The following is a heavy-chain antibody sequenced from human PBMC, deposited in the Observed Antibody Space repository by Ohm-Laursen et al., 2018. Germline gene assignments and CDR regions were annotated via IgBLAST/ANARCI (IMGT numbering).Heavy chain of an antibody. Sequence: SETLSLTCTVSGGSISSYYWSWIRQPAGKGLEWIGRIYTSGSTNYNPSLESRVTISADTSKNQFSLRLTSMTAADTAVYYCARQDSGDYYFDYWGQGTLVTVSS. CDR2: IYTSGST. J-gene: IGHJ4*02. CDR3: ARQDSGDYYFDY. V-gene: IGHV4-4*07. CDR1: GGSISSYY. D-gene: IGHD4-17*01.